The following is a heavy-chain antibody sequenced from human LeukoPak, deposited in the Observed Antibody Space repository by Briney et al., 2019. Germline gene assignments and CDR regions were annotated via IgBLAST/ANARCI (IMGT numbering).Heavy chain of an antibody. Sequence: GESLKISCKGSGYSFTNNWIGWVRQMPGKGLEWMGIIYPGDSDTRYSPSFQGQVTISADKSINTAYLQWSSLKASDTAMYFCARHGPAAIPPDYSGQGTLVTVSS. D-gene: IGHD2-2*01. CDR3: ARHGPAAIPPDY. V-gene: IGHV5-51*01. J-gene: IGHJ4*02. CDR1: GYSFTNNW. CDR2: IYPGDSDT.